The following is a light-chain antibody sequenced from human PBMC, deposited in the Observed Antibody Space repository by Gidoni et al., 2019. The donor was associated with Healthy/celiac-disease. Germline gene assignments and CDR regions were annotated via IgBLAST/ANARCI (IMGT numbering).Light chain of an antibody. Sequence: DVVMTQSPLSLPVNLGQPASISRRSSQSLVYSDGNPYLTWFQQRPGQSPRRLIDKVSNWDSGVPERFSGGGSGTDFTLKISRVEAEDVGVYYCMQGTHWLTFGGXTKVEIK. V-gene: IGKV2D-30*01. CDR3: MQGTHWLT. CDR1: QSLVYSDGNPY. CDR2: KVS. J-gene: IGKJ4*01.